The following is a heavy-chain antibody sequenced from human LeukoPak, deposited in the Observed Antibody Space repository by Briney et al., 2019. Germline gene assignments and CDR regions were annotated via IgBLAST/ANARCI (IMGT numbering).Heavy chain of an antibody. Sequence: SETLSLTCAVYGGSFSGYYWSWIRQPPGKGLEWIGEINHSGSTNYNPSLKSRVTISVDTSKNQFSLKLSSVTAADPAVYYCARGHVYSYGYFDYWGQGTLVTVSS. CDR1: GGSFSGYY. CDR3: ARGHVYSYGYFDY. D-gene: IGHD5-18*01. V-gene: IGHV4-34*01. J-gene: IGHJ4*02. CDR2: INHSGST.